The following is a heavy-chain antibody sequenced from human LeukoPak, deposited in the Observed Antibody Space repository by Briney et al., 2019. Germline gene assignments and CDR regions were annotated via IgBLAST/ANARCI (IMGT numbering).Heavy chain of an antibody. V-gene: IGHV3-30-3*01. Sequence: GGSLRLSCAASGFTFSSYAMHWVRQAPGKGLEWVAVISYDGSNKYYADSVKGRFTISRDNSKNTLYLQMNSLRAEDTAVYYCARDHWALHDAFDIWGQGTMVTVSS. J-gene: IGHJ3*02. CDR3: ARDHWALHDAFDI. D-gene: IGHD7-27*01. CDR1: GFTFSSYA. CDR2: ISYDGSNK.